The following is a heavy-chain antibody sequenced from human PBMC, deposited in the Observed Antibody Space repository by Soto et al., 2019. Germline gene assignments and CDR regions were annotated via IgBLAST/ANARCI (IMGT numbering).Heavy chain of an antibody. Sequence: GESLKISCKGSGYSFTSYWISWVRQMPGKGLEWMGRIDPSDSYTNYSPSFQGHVTISADKSISTAYLQWSSLKASDTAMYYCARFGRGSGRYYYYYGMDVWGQGTTVTVSS. V-gene: IGHV5-10-1*01. CDR1: GYSFTSYW. D-gene: IGHD3-10*01. J-gene: IGHJ6*02. CDR2: IDPSDSYT. CDR3: ARFGRGSGRYYYYYGMDV.